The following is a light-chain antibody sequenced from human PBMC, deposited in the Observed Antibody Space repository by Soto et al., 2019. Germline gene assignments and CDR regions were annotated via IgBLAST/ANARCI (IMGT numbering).Light chain of an antibody. CDR1: NIGIKS. V-gene: IGLV3-21*04. Sequence: SYELTQPPSASVAPGKTARITCARTNIGIKSVHWYQQKPGQAPVLVIYYDNDRPSGIPERFSGSNSENTATLTVSRVEAEDEADYYCQVWDSSRDHVVFGTGTKVTVL. J-gene: IGLJ1*01. CDR2: YDN. CDR3: QVWDSSRDHVV.